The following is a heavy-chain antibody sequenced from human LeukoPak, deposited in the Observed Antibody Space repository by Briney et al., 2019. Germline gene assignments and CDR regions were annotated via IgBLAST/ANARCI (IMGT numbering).Heavy chain of an antibody. D-gene: IGHD4-17*01. CDR3: TRLLETVPHGDS. J-gene: IGHJ4*02. CDR1: GYRFTSYW. Sequence: GESLRISCKGSGYRFTSYWISWVRQMPGKGLEWMGRIDPSDSYINYSPSFQGHVTISVDKSISTAFLQWSSLKASDTAMYFCTRLLETVPHGDSWGQGTLVTVFS. CDR2: IDPSDSYI. V-gene: IGHV5-10-1*01.